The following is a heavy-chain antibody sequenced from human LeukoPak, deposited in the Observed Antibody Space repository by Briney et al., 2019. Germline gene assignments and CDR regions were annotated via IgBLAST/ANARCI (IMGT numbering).Heavy chain of an antibody. V-gene: IGHV1-2*06. CDR3: ARFARGATVTKYYFDY. CDR1: GYTFTGCY. CDR2: INPNSGGT. J-gene: IGHJ4*02. D-gene: IGHD4-17*01. Sequence: ASVKVSCKASGYTFTGCYMHWVRQAPGQGLEWMGRINPNSGGTNYAQKFQGRVTMTRDTSISTAYMELSRLRSDDTAVYYCARFARGATVTKYYFDYWGQGTLVTVSS.